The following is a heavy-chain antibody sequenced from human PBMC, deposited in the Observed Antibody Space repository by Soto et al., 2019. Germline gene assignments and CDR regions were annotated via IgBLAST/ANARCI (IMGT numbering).Heavy chain of an antibody. D-gene: IGHD3-16*01. CDR1: GFTFRSYV. CDR3: ARWGTTGGLDV. V-gene: IGHV3-30*19. J-gene: IGHJ1*01. Sequence: QVQLVESGGGVVQPGTSLRVSCVGSGFTFRSYVIHWVRQAPGKGLEWVALTSYDGSDKYYGDSVRVRFNISRDNSRNTVDLQMDGLRFEATALYYCARWGTTGGLDVWGQVTLVSVSS. CDR2: TSYDGSDK.